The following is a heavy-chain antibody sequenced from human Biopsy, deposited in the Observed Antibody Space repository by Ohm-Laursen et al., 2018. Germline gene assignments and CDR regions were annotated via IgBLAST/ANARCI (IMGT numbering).Heavy chain of an antibody. CDR3: AKDRYNYTPIGGFSMDV. CDR1: GFTFNNYG. V-gene: IGHV3-30*18. J-gene: IGHJ6*02. Sequence: SLRLSCSASGFTFNNYGMQWVRQAPGKGLEWVAFIFYDGSNTYYADSVKGRFTISRDNSRDTLYLQMSSLRAEDTAVYYCAKDRYNYTPIGGFSMDVWGQGTTVTVPS. D-gene: IGHD5-18*01. CDR2: IFYDGSNT.